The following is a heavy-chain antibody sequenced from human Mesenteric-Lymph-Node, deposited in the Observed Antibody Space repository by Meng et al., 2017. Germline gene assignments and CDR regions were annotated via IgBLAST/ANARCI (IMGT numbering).Heavy chain of an antibody. J-gene: IGHJ5*02. Sequence: QVQLKESGPGLVKPSGTLSLTCVVSGDSMNNGVWWSWVRQAPGRGLEWIGEIHYSGSTHYNPSLQSRVTMSVDKSKNQFSLSLTSVTAADTAVYYCARGSAYVWGTWGQGTLVTVSS. CDR3: ARGSAYVWGT. D-gene: IGHD3-16*01. V-gene: IGHV4-4*02. CDR1: GDSMNNGVW. CDR2: IHYSGST.